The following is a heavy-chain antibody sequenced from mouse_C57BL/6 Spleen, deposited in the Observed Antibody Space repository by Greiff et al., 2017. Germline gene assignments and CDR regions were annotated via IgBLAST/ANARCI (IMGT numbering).Heavy chain of an antibody. D-gene: IGHD2-4*01. J-gene: IGHJ2*01. CDR2: IDPEDGET. Sequence: VQLQQSGAELVKPGASVKLSCTASGFNIKDYYMHWVKQRTEQGLEWIGRIDPEDGETKNAPKFQGKATITAETSSNTAYLQLSSLTSEDTAVYYCARDYDYAWEFDYWGQGTTLTVSS. CDR3: ARDYDYAWEFDY. V-gene: IGHV14-2*01. CDR1: GFNIKDYY.